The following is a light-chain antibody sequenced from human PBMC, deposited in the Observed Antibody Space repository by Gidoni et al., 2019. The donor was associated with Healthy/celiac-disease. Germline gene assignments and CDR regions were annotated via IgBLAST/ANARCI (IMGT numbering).Light chain of an antibody. CDR3: SSYTSSSTLDVV. CDR2: DVC. Sequence: QSALTQPASVSGSPGQSITISCTGTSSDVGGYNYVSWYQQPPGKAPKLMIYDVCNRPSGVSNRFSGSKSGNTASLTSSGLQAEDEADYYCSSYTSSSTLDVVFGGGTKLTVL. J-gene: IGLJ2*01. V-gene: IGLV2-14*01. CDR1: SSDVGGYNY.